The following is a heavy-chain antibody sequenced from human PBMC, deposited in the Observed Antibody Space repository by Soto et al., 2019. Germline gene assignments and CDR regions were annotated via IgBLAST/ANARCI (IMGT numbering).Heavy chain of an antibody. J-gene: IGHJ5*02. CDR2: IYYSGST. CDR1: GDSISSGDYY. Sequence: TLSLTCTVSGDSISSGDYYWSWIRQHPGKGLEWIGYIYYSGSTYYNPSLKSRVTISVDTSKNQFSLKLSSVTAADTAVYYCARGTPGIAVADPNWFDPWGQGTLVTVSS. V-gene: IGHV4-31*03. D-gene: IGHD6-19*01. CDR3: ARGTPGIAVADPNWFDP.